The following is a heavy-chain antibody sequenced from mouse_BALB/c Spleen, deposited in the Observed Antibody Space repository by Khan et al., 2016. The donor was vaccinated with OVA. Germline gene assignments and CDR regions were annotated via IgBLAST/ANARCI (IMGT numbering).Heavy chain of an antibody. Sequence: EVQLQESGPGLVKPSQSLSLTCTVTGYSITSDYARYWIRQFPGNQLELMGYISSTGSTSYNPSLKSRISFTRDTSKNQFFLQLKSLTTEDTATFYFGRTLYYSYGYALDCWGRGTSVTVSS. V-gene: IGHV3-2*02. CDR1: GYSITSDYA. J-gene: IGHJ4*01. CDR3: GRTLYYSYGYALDC. D-gene: IGHD2-14*01. CDR2: ISSTGST.